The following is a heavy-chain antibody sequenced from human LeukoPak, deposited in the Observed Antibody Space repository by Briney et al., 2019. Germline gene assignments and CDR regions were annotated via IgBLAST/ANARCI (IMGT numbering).Heavy chain of an antibody. Sequence: PSETLSLTCTVSGGSTNSYYWNWIRQPPGKGLEWIGYIYYSGSTNYKPPLKSRVTISVDPSKNQFSLKLTSVTAADTAVYYCARGTSGSHKAFDIWGQGTMVTVSS. J-gene: IGHJ3*02. CDR1: GGSTNSYY. CDR3: ARGTSGSHKAFDI. CDR2: IYYSGST. V-gene: IGHV4-59*01. D-gene: IGHD1-26*01.